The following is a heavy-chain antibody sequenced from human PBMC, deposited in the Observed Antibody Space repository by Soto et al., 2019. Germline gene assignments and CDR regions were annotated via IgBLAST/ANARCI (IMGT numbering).Heavy chain of an antibody. Sequence: GGSLRLSCAAPGFTVSSYGMHWVRQAPGKGLEWVAVISYDGSNKYYADSVKGRFTISRDNSKNTLYLQMNSLRAEDTAVYYCARAPHYYDSSGLYYYGMDVWGQGTTVTVSS. CDR3: ARAPHYYDSSGLYYYGMDV. D-gene: IGHD3-22*01. J-gene: IGHJ6*02. V-gene: IGHV3-30*03. CDR1: GFTVSSYG. CDR2: ISYDGSNK.